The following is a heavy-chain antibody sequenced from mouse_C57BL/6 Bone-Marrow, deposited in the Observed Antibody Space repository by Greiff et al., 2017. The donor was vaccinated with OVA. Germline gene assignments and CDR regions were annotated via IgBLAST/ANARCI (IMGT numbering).Heavy chain of an antibody. CDR2: ISSGGSYT. J-gene: IGHJ2*01. CDR3: ARPAGLYFDY. D-gene: IGHD1-2*01. Sequence: EVQLMESGGDLVKPGGSLKLSCAASGFTFSSYGMSWVRQTPDKRLEWVATISSGGSYTYYPDSVKGRFTISRDNAKNTLYMQMSSLKSEDTAMYYCARPAGLYFDYWGQGTTLTVSS. CDR1: GFTFSSYG. V-gene: IGHV5-6*01.